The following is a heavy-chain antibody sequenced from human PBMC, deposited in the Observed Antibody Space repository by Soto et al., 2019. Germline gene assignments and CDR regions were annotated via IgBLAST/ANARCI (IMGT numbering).Heavy chain of an antibody. CDR1: GYKFTSYG. Sequence: AAVKACCNASGYKFTSYGISWVRQAPGKGIEWMGWINPNSGGKNYEQKFKGRVTMTRETSISTAYMELSRLRSAATAVYYSARARYYDSQHWG. J-gene: IGHJ1*01. CDR3: ARARYYDSQH. D-gene: IGHD3-22*01. V-gene: IGHV1-2*02. CDR2: INPNSGGK.